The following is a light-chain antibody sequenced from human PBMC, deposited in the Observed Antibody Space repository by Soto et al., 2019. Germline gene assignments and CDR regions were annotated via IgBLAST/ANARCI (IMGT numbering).Light chain of an antibody. CDR2: DVT. CDR3: SSYTTSNTRQIV. Sequence: QSVLTQPASVSGSPGQSITISCTGTSSDVGGYNYVSWCQHHPGKAPKLIIYDVTNRPSGVSNPFSGSKSGNTASLTISGLQPEDEADYYCSSYTTSNTRQIVFGTGTKATVL. J-gene: IGLJ1*01. V-gene: IGLV2-14*03. CDR1: SSDVGGYNY.